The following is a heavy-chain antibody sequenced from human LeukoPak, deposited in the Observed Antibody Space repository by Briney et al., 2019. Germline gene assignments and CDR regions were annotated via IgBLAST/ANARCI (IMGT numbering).Heavy chain of an antibody. J-gene: IGHJ5*02. CDR3: ARGGSRHDFWSGYYSSWFDP. CDR1: GGSFSGYY. Sequence: SGTLSLTCAVYGGSFSGYYWSWIRQPPGKGLEWIGEINHSGGTNYNPSLKSRVTISVDTSKNQFSLKLSSVTAADTAVYYCARGGSRHDFWSGYYSSWFDPWGQGTLVTVSS. V-gene: IGHV4-34*01. CDR2: INHSGGT. D-gene: IGHD3-3*01.